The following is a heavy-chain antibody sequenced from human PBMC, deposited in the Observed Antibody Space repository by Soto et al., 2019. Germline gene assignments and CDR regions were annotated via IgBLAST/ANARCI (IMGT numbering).Heavy chain of an antibody. Sequence: PGASLKISCKGSGYSFTSYWIGWVRQMPGKGLEWMGIIYPGDSDTRYSPSFQGQVTTSADKSISTAYLQWSSLKASDTAMYYCARHALPGGGTRHGMDVWGQGTTVTVSS. CDR2: IYPGDSDT. V-gene: IGHV5-51*01. CDR3: ARHALPGGGTRHGMDV. J-gene: IGHJ6*02. D-gene: IGHD1-7*01. CDR1: GYSFTSYW.